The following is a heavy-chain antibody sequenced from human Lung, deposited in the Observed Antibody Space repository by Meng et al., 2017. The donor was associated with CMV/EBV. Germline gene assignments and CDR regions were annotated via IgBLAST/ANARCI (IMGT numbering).Heavy chain of an antibody. CDR3: ARGNYGDYHYYGMDV. D-gene: IGHD4-17*01. CDR1: GGTFSSYA. J-gene: IGHJ6*02. V-gene: IGHV1-69*05. CDR2: IIPIFGTA. Sequence: SVXVSXKASGGTFSSYAISWVRQAPGQGLEWMGGIIPIFGTANYAQKFQGRVTITTDESTSTAYMELSSLRSEDTAVYYCARGNYGDYHYYGMDVWGQGXTVTFSS.